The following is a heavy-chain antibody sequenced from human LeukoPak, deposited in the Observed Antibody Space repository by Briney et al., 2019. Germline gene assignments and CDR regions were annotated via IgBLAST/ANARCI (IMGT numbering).Heavy chain of an antibody. CDR3: ARFEGATVWDY. Sequence: SVNVSCKASGGTFSSYAISWVRQAPGQGLEWMGGIIPIFGTANYAQKFQGRVTITADKSTSTAYMELRSLRSDDTAVYYCARFEGATVWDYWGQGTLVTVSS. V-gene: IGHV1-69*06. D-gene: IGHD1-26*01. J-gene: IGHJ4*02. CDR2: IIPIFGTA. CDR1: GGTFSSYA.